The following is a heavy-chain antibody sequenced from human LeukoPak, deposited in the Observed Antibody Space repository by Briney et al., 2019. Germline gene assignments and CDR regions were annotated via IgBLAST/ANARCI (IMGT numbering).Heavy chain of an antibody. CDR2: MNPNSGNT. CDR1: GYTFTIYD. CDR3: ARGYYTRVGATIFDY. V-gene: IGHV1-8*01. Sequence: ASVKVSFKASGYTFTIYDINWVRQATGQGLEWMGWMNPNSGNTGYAQKFQGRVTMTRNTSISTAYMELSSLRSEDTAVYYCARGYYTRVGATIFDYWGQGTLVTVSS. J-gene: IGHJ4*02. D-gene: IGHD1-26*01.